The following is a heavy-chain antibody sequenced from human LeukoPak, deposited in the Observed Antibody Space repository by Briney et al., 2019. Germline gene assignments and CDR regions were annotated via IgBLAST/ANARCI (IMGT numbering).Heavy chain of an antibody. J-gene: IGHJ6*03. V-gene: IGHV4-34*01. CDR2: INHSGST. Sequence: PSETLFLTCAVYGGSFSGYYWSWIRQPPGKGLEWIGEINHSGSTNYNPCLKSRVTISVDTSKNQFSLKLSSVTAADTAVYYCARGSWGTMVRGVIYYYHYMDVWGQGTTVTVSS. CDR3: ARGSWGTMVRGVIYYYHYMDV. CDR1: GGSFSGYY. D-gene: IGHD3-10*01.